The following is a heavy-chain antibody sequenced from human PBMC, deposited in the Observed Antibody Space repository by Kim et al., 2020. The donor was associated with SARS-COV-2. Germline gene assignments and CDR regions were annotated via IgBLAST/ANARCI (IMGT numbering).Heavy chain of an antibody. Sequence: GGSLRLSCAASGFTFNNYAMHWVRQAPGKGLEWVAVISYDGNSQYYSASVQGRFTISRDNAKDSVYLQMNNLRAEDRAVYYCARDAWAQGWTDGFDYWG. J-gene: IGHJ4*01. CDR2: ISYDGNSQ. CDR1: GFTFNNYA. D-gene: IGHD1-26*01. CDR3: ARDAWAQGWTDGFDY. V-gene: IGHV3-30*04.